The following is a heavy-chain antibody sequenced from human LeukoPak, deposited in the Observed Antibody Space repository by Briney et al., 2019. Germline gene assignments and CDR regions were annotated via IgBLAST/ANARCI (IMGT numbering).Heavy chain of an antibody. Sequence: PSETLSLTCTVSGGSMSSYYWSWIRQPAGKGLVWIGRIYSSGSTNYDPSLKSRVTMSVDTSKNQFSLKLSFVTDADTAVYYCARDRGYCSSIRCYYYFDYWGQGTLLTVSS. CDR3: ARDRGYCSSIRCYYYFDY. D-gene: IGHD2-2*01. J-gene: IGHJ4*02. V-gene: IGHV4-4*07. CDR1: GGSMSSYY. CDR2: IYSSGST.